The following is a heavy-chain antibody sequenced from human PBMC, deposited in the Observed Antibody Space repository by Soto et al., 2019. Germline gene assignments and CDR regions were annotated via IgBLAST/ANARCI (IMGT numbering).Heavy chain of an antibody. CDR2: IYYSGRT. CDR3: ARELGWCGGGSCFYRWFDN. D-gene: IGHD2-15*01. CDR1: GGSITSGDYY. V-gene: IGHV4-31*03. Sequence: SETLSLTCTVSGGSITSGDYYWTWIRHHPGKALEWIGYIYYSGRTYYNPSLQSRVTISLDTSNNQFSLKVRSVTAADTAVYYCARELGWCGGGSCFYRWFDNRGQGTPVTVSS. J-gene: IGHJ4*02.